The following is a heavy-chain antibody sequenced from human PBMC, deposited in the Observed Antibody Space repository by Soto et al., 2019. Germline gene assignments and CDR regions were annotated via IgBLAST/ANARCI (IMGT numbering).Heavy chain of an antibody. CDR3: AKADSNYAGRFSYYYMDV. J-gene: IGHJ6*03. V-gene: IGHV1-18*01. CDR2: ISGYNGNT. Sequence: ASVKVSCKASGYTFRSYCISWVRQAPGQGLEWMGWISGYNGNTHYSQKFQGKVTMTTDTSTSTAYMELRNLRSDDTAVYYCAKADSNYAGRFSYYYMDVWGTGTMVTVSS. CDR1: GYTFRSYC. D-gene: IGHD4-4*01.